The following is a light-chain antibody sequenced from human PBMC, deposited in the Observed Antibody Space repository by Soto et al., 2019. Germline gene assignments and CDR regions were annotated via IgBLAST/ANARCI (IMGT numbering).Light chain of an antibody. CDR1: QDIGSW. CDR3: QQYNSYSPT. CDR2: TAS. J-gene: IGKJ1*01. V-gene: IGKV1-12*01. Sequence: QSQSSVSGSLGDRVTITCRAGQDIGSWLTWYQHKPGKAPKLLISTASSLQSGVPSRFSGSGSGTESTLTISSLQPDDFATYYWQQYNSYSPTFGQGTKVDIK.